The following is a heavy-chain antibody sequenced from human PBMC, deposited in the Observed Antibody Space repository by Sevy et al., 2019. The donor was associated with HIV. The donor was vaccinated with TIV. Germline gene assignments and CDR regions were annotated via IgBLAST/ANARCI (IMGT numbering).Heavy chain of an antibody. CDR2: VSYIGST. D-gene: IGHD6-13*01. Sequence: SETLSLTCAVSGGSVSSGDYYWSWIRQPPGKGLEWIGYVSYIGSTNYSPSLKSRPTISVDTSRNQFSLKLNSVTAADTAVYYCARDRIAAAGGHFDYWGQGILVTVSS. J-gene: IGHJ4*02. CDR3: ARDRIAAAGGHFDY. V-gene: IGHV4-61*08. CDR1: GGSVSSGDYY.